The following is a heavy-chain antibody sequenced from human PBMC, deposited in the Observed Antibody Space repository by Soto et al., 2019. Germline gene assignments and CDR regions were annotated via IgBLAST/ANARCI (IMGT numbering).Heavy chain of an antibody. V-gene: IGHV4-59*01. CDR1: GGSISSYY. Sequence: KTSETLSLTCTVSGGSISSYYWSWIRQPPGKGLEWIGYIYYSGSTNYNPSLKSRVTISVDTSKNQFSLKLSSVTAADTAVYYCARDRDGYNRVTAFDYWGQGTLVTVSS. D-gene: IGHD5-12*01. J-gene: IGHJ4*02. CDR3: ARDRDGYNRVTAFDY. CDR2: IYYSGST.